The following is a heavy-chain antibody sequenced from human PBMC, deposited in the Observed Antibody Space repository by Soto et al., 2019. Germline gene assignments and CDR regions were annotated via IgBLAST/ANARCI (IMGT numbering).Heavy chain of an antibody. V-gene: IGHV3-23*01. CDR2: ISGSGGST. J-gene: IGHJ6*02. D-gene: IGHD2-15*01. Sequence: GGSLRLSCAASGFTFSSYAMSWVRQAPGKGLEWVSAISGSGGSTYYADSVKGRFTISRDNSKNTLYLQMNSLRAEDTAVYYCASRQTLTYCRGGSCYSFGGDVWGQGTTVTVSS. CDR3: ASRQTLTYCRGGSCYSFGGDV. CDR1: GFTFSSYA.